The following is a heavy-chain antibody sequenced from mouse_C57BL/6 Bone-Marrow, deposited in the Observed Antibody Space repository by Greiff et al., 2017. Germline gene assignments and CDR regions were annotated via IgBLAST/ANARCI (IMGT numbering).Heavy chain of an antibody. CDR2: ISSGSSTI. CDR1: GFTFSDYG. Sequence: DVMLVESGGGLVKPGGSLKLSCAASGFTFSDYGMHWVRQAPEQGLEWVAYISSGSSTIYYADTVKGRSTLSRDNAKNTLFLQMTSLRSDDTAMYYGERPDYGSRYFDVWGTGTTVTVSS. J-gene: IGHJ1*03. CDR3: ERPDYGSRYFDV. D-gene: IGHD1-1*01. V-gene: IGHV5-17*01.